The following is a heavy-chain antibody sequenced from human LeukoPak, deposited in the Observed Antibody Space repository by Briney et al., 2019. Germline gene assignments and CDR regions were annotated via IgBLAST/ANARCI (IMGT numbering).Heavy chain of an antibody. CDR1: GGSFSGYY. J-gene: IGHJ4*02. V-gene: IGHV4-34*01. CDR3: ALSEYHLLCDY. Sequence: SDTLSLTCAVYGGSFSGYYWSWIRQPPGKGLEWIGEINHSGSTNYNPSLKSRVTISVDTSKNQFSLKLSSVTAADTAVYYCALSEYHLLCDYWGQGTLVTVSS. CDR2: INHSGST. D-gene: IGHD2-2*01.